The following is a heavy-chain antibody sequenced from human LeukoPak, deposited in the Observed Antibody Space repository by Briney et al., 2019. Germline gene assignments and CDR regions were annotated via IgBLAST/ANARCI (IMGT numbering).Heavy chain of an antibody. Sequence: GGSLRLSCAASGFTFNKHGMHWVRQAPGKGLEWFSFIRNDGNDKYYADSVKGRFTISRDNSKNTLYLQMNSLRAEDTAVYYCARDRIAVAPLGYWGQGTLVTVSS. CDR2: IRNDGNDK. V-gene: IGHV3-30*02. CDR3: ARDRIAVAPLGY. D-gene: IGHD6-19*01. J-gene: IGHJ4*02. CDR1: GFTFNKHG.